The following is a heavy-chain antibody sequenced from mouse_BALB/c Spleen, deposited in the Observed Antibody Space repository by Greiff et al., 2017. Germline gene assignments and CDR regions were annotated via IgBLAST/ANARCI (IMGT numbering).Heavy chain of an antibody. CDR2: IDPSDSET. J-gene: IGHJ4*01. Sequence: VQLQQSGPQLVRPGASVKISCKASGYSFTSYWMHWVKQRPGQGLEWIGMIDPSDSETRLNQKFKDKATLTVDKSSSTAYMQLSSPTSEDSAVYYCARALLRLQTGAMDYWGQGTSVTVSS. CDR3: ARALLRLQTGAMDY. V-gene: IGHV1S127*01. CDR1: GYSFTSYW. D-gene: IGHD1-2*01.